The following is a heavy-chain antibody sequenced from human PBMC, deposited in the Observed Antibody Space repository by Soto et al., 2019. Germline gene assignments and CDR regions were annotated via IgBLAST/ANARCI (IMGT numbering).Heavy chain of an antibody. D-gene: IGHD3-10*01. CDR2: IYYSGST. V-gene: IGHV4-59*01. CDR1: GGSISSYY. Sequence: SETLSLTCTVSGGSISSYYWSWIRQPPGKGLEWIGYIYYSGSTNYNPSLKSRVTISVDTSKNQFSLKLSSVTAADTAVYYCARTAEQASYGSGSFYYYYYMDVWGKGTTVTVSS. CDR3: ARTAEQASYGSGSFYYYYYMDV. J-gene: IGHJ6*03.